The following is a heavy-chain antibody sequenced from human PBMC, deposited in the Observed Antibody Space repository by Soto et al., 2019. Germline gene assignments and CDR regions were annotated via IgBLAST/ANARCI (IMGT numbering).Heavy chain of an antibody. J-gene: IGHJ4*02. CDR3: ARASRKKRGTYYFDY. CDR1: GGSFSGYY. Sequence: PSETLSLTCAVYGGSFSGYYWSWIRQPPGKGLEWIGEINHSGSTNYNPSLKSRVTISVDTSKNQFSLKLSSVTAADTAVYYCARASRKKRGTYYFDYWGQGTLVTVSS. CDR2: INHSGST. V-gene: IGHV4-34*01. D-gene: IGHD1-26*01.